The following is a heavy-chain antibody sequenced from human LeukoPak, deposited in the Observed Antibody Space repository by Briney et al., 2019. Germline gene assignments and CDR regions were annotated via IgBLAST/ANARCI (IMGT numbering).Heavy chain of an antibody. CDR1: GFIFSNSW. Sequence: GGSLRLSCATSGFIFSNSWMNWVRQAPGKGLEWVAKIKPDGSEKYYVDSVKGRFTVFRDNAKNSLYLQMNSLRADDTAVYFCARGANWAFEYWGQGTLVTVSS. J-gene: IGHJ4*02. V-gene: IGHV3-7*04. CDR3: ARGANWAFEY. D-gene: IGHD7-27*01. CDR2: IKPDGSEK.